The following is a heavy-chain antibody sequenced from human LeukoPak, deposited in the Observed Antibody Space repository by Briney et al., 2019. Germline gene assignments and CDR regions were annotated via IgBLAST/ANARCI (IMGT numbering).Heavy chain of an antibody. CDR1: GYSISSGYY. V-gene: IGHV4-4*07. CDR3: ARDMTYCGGDCYWNWFDP. CDR2: IYTSGST. D-gene: IGHD2-21*02. J-gene: IGHJ5*02. Sequence: PSETLSLTCAVSGYSISSGYYWGWIRQPAGKGLEWIGRIYTSGSTNYNPSLKSRVTMSVDTSKNQFSLKLSSVTAADTAVYYCARDMTYCGGDCYWNWFDPWGQGTLVTVSS.